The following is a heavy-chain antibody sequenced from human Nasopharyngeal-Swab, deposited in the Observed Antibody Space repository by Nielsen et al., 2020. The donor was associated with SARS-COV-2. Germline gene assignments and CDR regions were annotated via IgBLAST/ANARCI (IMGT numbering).Heavy chain of an antibody. V-gene: IGHV4-61*02. CDR1: GGSISSGSYY. D-gene: IGHD3-10*01. Sequence: SETLSLTCTVSGGSISSGSYYWSWIRQPAGKGLDWIGRIYTSGSTNYNPSLKSRVTISVDTSKNQFSLKLSSVTAADTAVYYCARASSGLDGFGESNWFDPWGQGTLVTVSS. J-gene: IGHJ5*02. CDR3: ARASSGLDGFGESNWFDP. CDR2: IYTSGST.